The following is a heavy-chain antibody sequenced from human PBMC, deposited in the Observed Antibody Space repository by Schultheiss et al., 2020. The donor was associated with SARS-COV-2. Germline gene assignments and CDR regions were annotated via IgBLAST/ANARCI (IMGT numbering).Heavy chain of an antibody. Sequence: GESLKISCAASGFTFSSYSMNWVRQAPGKGLEWVSYISSSSSTIYYADSVKGRFTISRDNAKNSLYLQMNSLRAEDTAVYYCARTGEVYYYYYYMDVWGKGTTVTVSS. CDR2: ISSSSSTI. J-gene: IGHJ6*03. CDR3: ARTGEVYYYYYYMDV. CDR1: GFTFSSYS. V-gene: IGHV3-48*01. D-gene: IGHD1-26*01.